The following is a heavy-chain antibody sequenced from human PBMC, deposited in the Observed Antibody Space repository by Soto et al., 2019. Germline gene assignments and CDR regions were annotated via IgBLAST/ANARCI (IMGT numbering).Heavy chain of an antibody. CDR3: ARRSVVVTALDY. V-gene: IGHV1-3*05. Sequence: QVQLVQSGAEEKKPGASVKVSCKASGYTFTSYAMHWVRQAPGQRLEWMGWINAGNGNTKYSQKFQGRVTITRDTSASTADMQLSSLRSEDTAVYSCARRSVVVTALDYWGQGTLVTVSS. CDR2: INAGNGNT. CDR1: GYTFTSYA. D-gene: IGHD2-21*02. J-gene: IGHJ4*02.